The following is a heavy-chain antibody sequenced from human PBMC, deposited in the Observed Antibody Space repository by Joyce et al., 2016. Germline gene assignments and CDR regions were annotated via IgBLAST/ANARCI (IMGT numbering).Heavy chain of an antibody. CDR2: LSSSSSYI. CDR1: GFTFSSYS. CDR3: ARSSYTNGNFDY. Sequence: EVQLVESGGGLVKPGGSLRLSCAAFGFTFSSYSMSWVRQAPGKGLEWVSSLSSSSSYIKYTDSVKGRFTISRDNAKNSLYLQMNSLRVEDTAVYYCARSSYTNGNFDYWGQGTLVTVSS. D-gene: IGHD2-8*01. V-gene: IGHV3-21*01. J-gene: IGHJ4*02.